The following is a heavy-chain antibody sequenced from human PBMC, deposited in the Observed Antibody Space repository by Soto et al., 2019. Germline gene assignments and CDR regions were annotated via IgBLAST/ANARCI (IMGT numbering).Heavy chain of an antibody. CDR2: IWYDGSNK. V-gene: IGHV3-33*01. D-gene: IGHD1-7*01. CDR3: AGNVAGTTFDAFDI. J-gene: IGHJ3*02. Sequence: QVQLVESGGGVVQPGRSLRLSCAVSGFTFSSYGMHWVRQAPGKGLEWVAVIWYDGSNKYYADSVKGRFTISRDNSKNTLYLQMNSLRAEDTAVYYCAGNVAGTTFDAFDIWGQGTMVTVSS. CDR1: GFTFSSYG.